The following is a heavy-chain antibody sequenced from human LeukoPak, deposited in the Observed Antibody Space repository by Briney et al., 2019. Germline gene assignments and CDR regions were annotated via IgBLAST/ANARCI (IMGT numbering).Heavy chain of an antibody. Sequence: SETLSLTCTVSGDSISSGGYSWSWIRQHPGKGLEWIGYIYYSGSTYYNPSLKSRVTISVDTSKNQFSLKLSSVTAADTAVYYCASNYNYYDSSGFDYWGQGTLVTVSS. D-gene: IGHD3-22*01. CDR1: GDSISSGGYS. CDR3: ASNYNYYDSSGFDY. J-gene: IGHJ4*02. V-gene: IGHV4-31*03. CDR2: IYYSGST.